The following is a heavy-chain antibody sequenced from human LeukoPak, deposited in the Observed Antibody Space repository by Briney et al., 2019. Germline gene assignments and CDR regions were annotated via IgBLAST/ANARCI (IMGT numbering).Heavy chain of an antibody. D-gene: IGHD6-19*01. CDR1: GFNFSSYG. CDR2: IWFDGSNI. Sequence: GGSLRLSCAASGFNFSSYGMHWVRQAPGKGLEWVTSIWFDGSNIHYADSVKGRVIISRDNSKSALYLQMNSLRAEDAAIYYCARDSLPMAVTGPFDHWGQGALVTVSS. V-gene: IGHV3-33*01. CDR3: ARDSLPMAVTGPFDH. J-gene: IGHJ4*02.